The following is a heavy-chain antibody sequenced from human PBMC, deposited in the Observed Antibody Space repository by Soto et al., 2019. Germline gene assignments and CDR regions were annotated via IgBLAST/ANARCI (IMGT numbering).Heavy chain of an antibody. V-gene: IGHV3-9*01. Sequence: PGGSLRLSCAASGFTFHNYAMHWVRQAPWKGLEWVAGISWNSDNIDLGDSVKGRFTISRDNAKNSLYLQMNSLRAEDTAMYYCARVGPYDSQSYMFRYDRFDPWGQGTQVTVSS. CDR1: GFTFHNYA. CDR2: ISWNSDNI. D-gene: IGHD3-10*01. J-gene: IGHJ5*02. CDR3: ARVGPYDSQSYMFRYDRFDP.